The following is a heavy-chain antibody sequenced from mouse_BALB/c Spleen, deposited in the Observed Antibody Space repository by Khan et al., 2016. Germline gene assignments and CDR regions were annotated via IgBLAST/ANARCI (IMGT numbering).Heavy chain of an antibody. CDR2: INSNGGTT. CDR3: ARDLQFAY. Sequence: EVQLQGSGGGLVQPGGSLKLSCAASGFTFSSYGMSWIRQIPDKRLELVAIINSNGGTTYYPDSVKGRFTISRDNAKNALYLQMSSLKSEDTAMYYCARDLQFAYWGQGTQVTVSA. CDR1: GFTFSSYG. J-gene: IGHJ3*01. V-gene: IGHV5-6-3*01.